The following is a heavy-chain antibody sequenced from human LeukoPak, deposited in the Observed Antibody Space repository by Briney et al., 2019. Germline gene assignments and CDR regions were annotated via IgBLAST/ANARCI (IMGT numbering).Heavy chain of an antibody. CDR3: ARGRSARGGFDY. J-gene: IGHJ4*02. CDR1: GGSIISSSYY. Sequence: SETLSLTCTVSGGSIISSSYYWGWIRQPPGKGLEWIGSIYYSGSTYYNPSLKSRVTISVDTSENQFSLNLSSVTAADTAMYYCARGRSARGGFDYWGQGTLVTVSS. CDR2: IYYSGST. V-gene: IGHV4-39*07.